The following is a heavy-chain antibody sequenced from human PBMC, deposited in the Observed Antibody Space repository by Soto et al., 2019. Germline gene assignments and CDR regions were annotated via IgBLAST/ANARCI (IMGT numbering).Heavy chain of an antibody. J-gene: IGHJ5*02. D-gene: IGHD3-3*01. Sequence: GGSLRLSCAASGFTFSSYAMHWVRQAPGKGLEWVAVISYDGSNKYYADSVKGRFTISRDNSKNTLYLQMNSLRAEDTAVYYCARGHPYYDFWSGYSLFDPWGQGTLVTVSS. CDR1: GFTFSSYA. V-gene: IGHV3-30-3*01. CDR2: ISYDGSNK. CDR3: ARGHPYYDFWSGYSLFDP.